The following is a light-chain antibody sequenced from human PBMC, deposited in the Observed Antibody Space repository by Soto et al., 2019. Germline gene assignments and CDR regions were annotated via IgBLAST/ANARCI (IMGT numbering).Light chain of an antibody. J-gene: IGLJ1*01. CDR1: SSDVGRYNY. V-gene: IGLV2-14*01. CDR3: SSFTSSSTFV. Sequence: QSALAQPASVSGSPGQSITISCTGTSSDVGRYNYVSWFQQHPGKAPKLMIYDVSNWPSGVSDRFSGSKSCNTASLTISGLHAEDEADYYCSSFTSSSTFVFGTGTKLTVL. CDR2: DVS.